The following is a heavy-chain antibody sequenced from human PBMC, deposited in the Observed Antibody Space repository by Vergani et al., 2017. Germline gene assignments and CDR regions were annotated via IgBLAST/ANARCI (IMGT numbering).Heavy chain of an antibody. J-gene: IGHJ4*02. Sequence: QVQLQESGPGLVKPSETLSLTCTVSGGSISSYYWSWIRQPPGKGLEWIGYIYYSGSTYYNPSLKSRVTISVDTSKNQFSLKLSSVTAADTAVYYCARGVSGSTSPYFDFWGQGTLVTVSS. CDR2: IYYSGST. CDR1: GGSISSYY. V-gene: IGHV4-59*12. D-gene: IGHD2-2*01. CDR3: ARGVSGSTSPYFDF.